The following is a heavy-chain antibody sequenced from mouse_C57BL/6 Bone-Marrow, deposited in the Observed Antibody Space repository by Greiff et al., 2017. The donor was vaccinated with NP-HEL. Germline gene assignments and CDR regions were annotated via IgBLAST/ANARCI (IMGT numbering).Heavy chain of an antibody. V-gene: IGHV5-4*01. CDR3: ARDVLGRDY. CDR2: ISDGGSYT. Sequence: EVQGVESGGGLVKPGGSLKLSCAASGFTFSSYAMSWVRQTPEKRLEWVATISDGGSYTYYPDNVKGRFTISRDNAKNNLYLQMSHLKSEDTAMYYCARDVLGRDYWGQGTTLTVSS. J-gene: IGHJ2*01. CDR1: GFTFSSYA. D-gene: IGHD4-1*01.